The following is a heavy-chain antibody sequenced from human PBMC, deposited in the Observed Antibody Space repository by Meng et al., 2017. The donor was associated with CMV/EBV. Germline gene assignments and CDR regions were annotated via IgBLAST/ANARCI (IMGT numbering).Heavy chain of an antibody. Sequence: GGSLRLSCAASGFTFSSYWMSWVRQAPGKGLEWVANIKQDGSEKYYVDSVKGRFTISRDNAKNSLYLQMNSLRAEDTAVYYCARAWLSRVVAATPNYYYGMDVWGQGTTVTVSS. J-gene: IGHJ6*02. CDR1: GFTFSSYW. CDR2: IKQDGSEK. D-gene: IGHD2-15*01. CDR3: ARAWLSRVVAATPNYYYGMDV. V-gene: IGHV3-7*01.